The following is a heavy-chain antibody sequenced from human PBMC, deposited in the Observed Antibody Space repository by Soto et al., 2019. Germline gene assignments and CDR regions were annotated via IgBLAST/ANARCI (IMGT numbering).Heavy chain of an antibody. V-gene: IGHV1-69*02. D-gene: IGHD6-13*01. CDR1: GGTFSSYT. CDR2: SIPILGIA. J-gene: IGHJ4*02. Sequence: QVQLLQSGAEVKKPGSSVKVSCKASGGTFSSYTISWVRQAPGQGLEWMGRSIPILGIANYAQKFQGRVTITADKSTSTAYMELSSLRSEDTAVYYCARGQVAAAPDYWGQGTLVTVSS. CDR3: ARGQVAAAPDY.